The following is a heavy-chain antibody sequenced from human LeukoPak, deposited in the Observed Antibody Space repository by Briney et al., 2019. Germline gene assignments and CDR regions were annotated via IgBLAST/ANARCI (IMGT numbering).Heavy chain of an antibody. CDR3: ARSYYDSSGYYRAWADY. D-gene: IGHD3-22*01. CDR2: INPGDSDT. J-gene: IGHJ4*02. CDR1: GYSFTRYW. V-gene: IGHV5-51*01. Sequence: KDGESLKISCKGSGYSFTRYWIGWVRQMPGKGLEWMGIINPGDSDTRYSPSFQGQVTISADKSISTAYLQWSSLKASDTAMYYCARSYYDSSGYYRAWADYWGQGTLVTVSS.